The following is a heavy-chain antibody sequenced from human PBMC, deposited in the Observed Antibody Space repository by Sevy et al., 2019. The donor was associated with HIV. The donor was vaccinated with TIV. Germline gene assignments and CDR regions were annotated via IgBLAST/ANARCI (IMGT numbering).Heavy chain of an antibody. V-gene: IGHV4-31*03. CDR2: IYYSGST. D-gene: IGHD3-16*02. Sequence: SETLSLTCTVSGGSISSGGYYWSWIRQHPGKGLEWIGYIYYSGSTYYNPSLKSRVTISVDTSKNQFSLKLSSVTAAATAVYYCARDDPITFGGVIGHDAFDIWGQGTMVTVSS. CDR1: GGSISSGGYY. J-gene: IGHJ3*02. CDR3: ARDDPITFGGVIGHDAFDI.